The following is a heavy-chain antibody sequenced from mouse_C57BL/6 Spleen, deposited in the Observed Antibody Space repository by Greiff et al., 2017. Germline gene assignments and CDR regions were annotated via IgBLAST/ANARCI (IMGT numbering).Heavy chain of an antibody. D-gene: IGHD2-3*01. V-gene: IGHV5-4*03. CDR1: GFTFSSYA. J-gene: IGHJ3*01. CDR3: ARVYDGYEAY. CDR2: ISAGGSYT. Sequence: EVKLVESGGGLVKPGGSLKLSCAASGFTFSSYAMSWVRQTPEKRLEWVATISAGGSYTYYPDNVKGRFTSTRDNAENNLYMQVSQLRCGDTAVDYCARVYDGYEAYWGQGTLVTVSA.